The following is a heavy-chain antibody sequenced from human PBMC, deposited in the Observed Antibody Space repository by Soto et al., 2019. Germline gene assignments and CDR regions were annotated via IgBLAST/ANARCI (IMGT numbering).Heavy chain of an antibody. J-gene: IGHJ4*02. Sequence: VQLLESGGGLAQPGGSLRLSCAASGFTFSTYTMAWVRQAPGRGPEGVAGVSQDGTAHYADSVKGRFTISRDNSRDTVDLQMITLRGEDTAVYYCAKDMRPDGVWDFDYWGQGTLVTVSS. V-gene: IGHV3-23*01. CDR2: VSQDGTA. CDR3: AKDMRPDGVWDFDY. CDR1: GFTFSTYT. D-gene: IGHD4-17*01.